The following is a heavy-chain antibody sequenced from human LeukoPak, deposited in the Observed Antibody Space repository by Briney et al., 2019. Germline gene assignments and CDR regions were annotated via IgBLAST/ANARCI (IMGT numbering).Heavy chain of an antibody. CDR2: MNPNSGNT. CDR3: ATLNYYGSGRLYNYYYGMDV. Sequence: ASVKVSCKASGYTFTSYDINWVRQATGQGLEWMGWMNPNSGNTDYVQKFQGRVTMTRNTSISTAYMELSSLRSEDTAIYYCATLNYYGSGRLYNYYYGMDVWGQGTTVTVSS. D-gene: IGHD3-10*01. J-gene: IGHJ6*02. CDR1: GYTFTSYD. V-gene: IGHV1-8*01.